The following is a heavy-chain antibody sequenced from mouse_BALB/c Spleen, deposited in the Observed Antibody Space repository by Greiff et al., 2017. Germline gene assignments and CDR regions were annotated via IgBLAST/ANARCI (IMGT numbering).Heavy chain of an antibody. CDR1: GFSLTSYG. Sequence: QVQLKESGPGLVAPSQSLSITCTVSGFSLTSYGVHWVRQPPGKGLEWLGVIWAGGSTNYNSALMSRLSISKDNSKSQVFLKMNSLQTDDTAMYYCARERDSSWFAYWGQGTLVTVSA. J-gene: IGHJ3*01. CDR2: IWAGGST. V-gene: IGHV2-9*02. CDR3: ARERDSSWFAY.